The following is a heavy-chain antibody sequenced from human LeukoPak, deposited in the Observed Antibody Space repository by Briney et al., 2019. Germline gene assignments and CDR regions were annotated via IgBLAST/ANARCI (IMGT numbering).Heavy chain of an antibody. CDR2: ISYDGSNK. CDR3: AKEPRLEWFPDYGMDV. D-gene: IGHD3-3*01. V-gene: IGHV3-30*18. J-gene: IGHJ6*02. Sequence: PGGSLRLSCAASGFTFSNYGMHWVRQAPGKGLEWVAVISYDGSNKYYADSVKGRFTISRDNSKNTLYLQVNSLRAEDTAVYYCAKEPRLEWFPDYGMDVWGQGTTVTVSS. CDR1: GFTFSNYG.